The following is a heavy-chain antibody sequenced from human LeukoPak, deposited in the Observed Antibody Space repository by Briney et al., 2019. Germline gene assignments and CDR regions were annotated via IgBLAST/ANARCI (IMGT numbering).Heavy chain of an antibody. D-gene: IGHD6-13*01. Sequence: ASVKVSCKVSGYTLTELSMHWVRQAPGEGLEWMGVLDPRGGSTTYTQMFQGRVTMTRDTSTSTVYIELSSLRSEDTAVYYCARSHSSWYYFDYWGQGTLVTVSS. J-gene: IGHJ4*02. CDR1: GYTLTELS. CDR2: LDPRGGST. CDR3: ARSHSSWYYFDY. V-gene: IGHV1-46*01.